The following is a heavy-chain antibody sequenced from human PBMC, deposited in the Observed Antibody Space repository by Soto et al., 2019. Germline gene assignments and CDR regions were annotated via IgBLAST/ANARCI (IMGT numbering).Heavy chain of an antibody. CDR3: ARADIVVVPAAPYGMDV. CDR1: GYTFTGYY. CDR2: INPNRGGT. Sequence: QVQLVQSGAEVKKPGASVKVSCKASGYTFTGYYMHWVRQAPGQGLEWMGWINPNRGGTNYAQKVRGWVTMTRDTSISTAYMELSRLRSDDTAVYYCARADIVVVPAAPYGMDVWGQGTTVTVSS. V-gene: IGHV1-2*04. D-gene: IGHD2-2*01. J-gene: IGHJ6*02.